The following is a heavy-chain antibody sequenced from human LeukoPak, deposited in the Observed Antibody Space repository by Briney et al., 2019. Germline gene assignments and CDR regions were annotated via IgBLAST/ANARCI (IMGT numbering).Heavy chain of an antibody. V-gene: IGHV3-23*01. CDR3: AKSSGASTYYFDY. J-gene: IGHJ4*02. Sequence: GGSLRLSCAGSGFTFRSYAMSWVRQAPGKGLEWVSAMSADGGGTYIADSLKGRCTISRDNSKSTLSLQMNSLRDEDTAIYYCAKSSGASTYYFDYCGQGILVTVS. CDR1: GFTFRSYA. CDR2: MSADGGGT. D-gene: IGHD2-15*01.